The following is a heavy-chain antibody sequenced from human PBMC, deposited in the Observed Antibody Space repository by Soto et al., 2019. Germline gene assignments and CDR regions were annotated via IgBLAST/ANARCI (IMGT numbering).Heavy chain of an antibody. D-gene: IGHD3-16*01. CDR1: GYTFTSYG. J-gene: IGHJ4*02. V-gene: IGHV1-18*01. CDR3: ARVRHYDYIWGISPNPYTGYYFYD. CDR2: ISAYNGNT. Sequence: ASVKVSCKASGYTFTSYGISWVRQAPGQGLEWMGWISAYNGNTNYAQKLQGRVTMTTDTSTSTAYMELRSLRSDDTAVYYCARVRHYDYIWGISPNPYTGYYFYDWGQGTLVTVSS.